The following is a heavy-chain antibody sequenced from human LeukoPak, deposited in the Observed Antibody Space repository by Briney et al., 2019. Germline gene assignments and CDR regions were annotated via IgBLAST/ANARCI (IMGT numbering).Heavy chain of an antibody. J-gene: IGHJ4*02. V-gene: IGHV1-69*05. D-gene: IGHD2-21*01. CDR1: GYTFTSYD. CDR3: AREGNCGGDCYFDY. Sequence: GASVKVSCKASGYTFTSYDINWVRQATGQGLEWMGGIIPIFGTANYAQKFQGRVTITTDESTSTAYMELSSLRSEDTAVYYCAREGNCGGDCYFDYWGQGTLVTVSS. CDR2: IIPIFGTA.